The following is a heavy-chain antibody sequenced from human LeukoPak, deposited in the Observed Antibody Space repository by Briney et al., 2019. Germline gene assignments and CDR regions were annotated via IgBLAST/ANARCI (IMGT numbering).Heavy chain of an antibody. J-gene: IGHJ4*02. CDR3: ARRLLVGLLPFDY. CDR1: GGSFSGYY. CDR2: INHSGST. D-gene: IGHD3/OR15-3a*01. V-gene: IGHV4-34*01. Sequence: SETLSLICAVYGGSFSGYYWSWIRQPPGKGLEWIGEINHSGSTNYNPSLKSRVTVSVDTSKNQFSLKLSSVTAADTAVYYCARRLLVGLLPFDYWGQGTLVTVSS.